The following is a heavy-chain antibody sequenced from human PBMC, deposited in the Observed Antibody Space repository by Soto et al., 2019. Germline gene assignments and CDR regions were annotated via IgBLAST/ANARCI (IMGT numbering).Heavy chain of an antibody. CDR3: ARDNYGILIGLFDY. J-gene: IGHJ4*02. CDR2: ISSSGRSI. V-gene: IGHV3-11*01. CDR1: GFTFSDYY. D-gene: IGHD3-9*01. Sequence: GSLRLSCAASGFTFSDYYMSWIRQAPGKGLEWVSHISSSGRSIYYADSVKGRFTVSRDNAKNSLYLQMNSLGAEDTAVYYCARDNYGILIGLFDYWGQGTLVTVSS.